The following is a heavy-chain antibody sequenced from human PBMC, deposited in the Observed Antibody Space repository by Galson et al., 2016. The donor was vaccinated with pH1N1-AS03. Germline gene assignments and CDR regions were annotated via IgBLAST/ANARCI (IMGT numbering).Heavy chain of an antibody. V-gene: IGHV3-23*01. J-gene: IGHJ4*02. CDR1: GFSFNNYA. Sequence: SLRLSCAASGFSFNNYAMSWVRQAPGKGLEWVSSIGGRLNKTDYADSVKGRFTISRDNPKNTLYLQMNTLRADDTAVYYWAKMGSTTGNDYWGQGTLVTVSS. D-gene: IGHD1-1*01. CDR2: IGGRLNKT. CDR3: AKMGSTTGNDY.